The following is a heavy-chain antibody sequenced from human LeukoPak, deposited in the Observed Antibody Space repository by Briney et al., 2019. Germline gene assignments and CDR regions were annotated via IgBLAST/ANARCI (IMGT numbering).Heavy chain of an antibody. CDR1: GFTFNTYA. CDR2: IGSSGSFT. Sequence: PGGSLRLSCAASGFTFNTYAMAWVRHAPGKGLEWVSAIGSSGSFTYYADSVKGRFTISRDNSKNTLYLQMNRLGAEGTARDYCAKDHRPPRTGYIYGNFEYWGQGTLVTVSS. CDR3: AKDHRPPRTGYIYGNFEY. V-gene: IGHV3-23*01. J-gene: IGHJ4*02. D-gene: IGHD5-18*01.